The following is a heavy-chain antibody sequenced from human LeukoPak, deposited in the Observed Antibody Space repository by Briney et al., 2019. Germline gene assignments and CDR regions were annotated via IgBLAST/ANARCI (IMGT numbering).Heavy chain of an antibody. D-gene: IGHD5/OR15-5a*01. CDR2: INSDGSDI. V-gene: IGHV3-74*01. CDR1: GFTFSSYW. J-gene: IGHJ3*02. Sequence: GGSLRLSCAGSGFTFSSYWMHWVRQAPGKGLVWVSRINSDGSDIDYADSVKGRFTISRDNAKNTLFLQMNSLRDEDTAVYYCGRRRQWDGVHGNMGIDIWGQGTMVTVSS. CDR3: GRRRQWDGVHGNMGIDI.